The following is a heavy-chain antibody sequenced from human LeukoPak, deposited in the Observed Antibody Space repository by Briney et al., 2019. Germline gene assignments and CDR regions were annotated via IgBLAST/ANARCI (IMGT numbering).Heavy chain of an antibody. V-gene: IGHV3-9*01. Sequence: GGSLRLSCAASGFTFNIYWIHWVRQAPGKGLEWVSGISWNSGDIGYADSVKGRFTISRDNAKKSLYLEMNSLRAEDTALYYCAKDSSAGSNPYFDYWGQGTLVTVSS. D-gene: IGHD6-13*01. CDR2: ISWNSGDI. CDR3: AKDSSAGSNPYFDY. CDR1: GFTFNIYW. J-gene: IGHJ4*02.